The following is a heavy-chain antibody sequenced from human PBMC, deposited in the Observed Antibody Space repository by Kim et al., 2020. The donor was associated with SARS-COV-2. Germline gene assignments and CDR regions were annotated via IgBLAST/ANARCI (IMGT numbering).Heavy chain of an antibody. CDR1: GYSISSGYY. D-gene: IGHD6-19*01. CDR2: IYHSGST. J-gene: IGHJ4*02. V-gene: IGHV4-38-2*02. Sequence: SETLSLTCTVSGYSISSGYYWGWIRQPPGKGLEWIGSIYHSGSTYYNPSLKSRVTISVDTSKNQFSLKLSSVTAADTAVYYCAITPSVAGIDYWGQGTLVTVSS. CDR3: AITPSVAGIDY.